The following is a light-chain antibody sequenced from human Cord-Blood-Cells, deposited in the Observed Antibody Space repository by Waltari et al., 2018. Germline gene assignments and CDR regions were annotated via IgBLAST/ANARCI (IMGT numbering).Light chain of an antibody. CDR1: QSISSW. J-gene: IGKJ2*01. CDR2: KAS. V-gene: IGKV1-5*03. CDR3: QQYNSYPYT. Sequence: DIQMTQSPSTLSASVGDRGTITCRASQSISSWLTWYQQKPGKAPKLLIYKASSFESGVPSRFSGSGSGTEFTLTISSLQPDDFATYYCQQYNSYPYTFGQGTKLEIK.